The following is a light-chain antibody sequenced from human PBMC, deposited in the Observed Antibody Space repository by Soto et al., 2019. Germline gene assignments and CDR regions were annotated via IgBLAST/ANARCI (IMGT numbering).Light chain of an antibody. CDR2: GAS. Sequence: EIVLTQSPGTLSLSPGERATLSCRASQSVSSSFLAWYQQKPGQAPRLLIYGASSRATGIPDRFSGSASGTDFTLTISRLEPEDFAVYYCQHYGSSPLTFGGGTKVEIK. J-gene: IGKJ4*01. CDR3: QHYGSSPLT. V-gene: IGKV3-20*01. CDR1: QSVSSSF.